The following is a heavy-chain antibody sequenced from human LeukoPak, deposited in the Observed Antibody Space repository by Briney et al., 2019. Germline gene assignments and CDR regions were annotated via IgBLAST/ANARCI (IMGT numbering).Heavy chain of an antibody. CDR2: ISASGRTN. CDR3: AREVTTFDYFYYYYYMDV. J-gene: IGHJ6*03. Sequence: LSLTCTVSGGSISSSSYYWGWIRQPPGKGLEWVAHISASGRTNYYADAVRGRFTISRDNAKNSLYLQMNSLRAEDTAVYYCAREVTTFDYFYYYYYMDVWGKGTTVTISS. V-gene: IGHV3-11*04. CDR1: GGSISSSSYY. D-gene: IGHD3-16*01.